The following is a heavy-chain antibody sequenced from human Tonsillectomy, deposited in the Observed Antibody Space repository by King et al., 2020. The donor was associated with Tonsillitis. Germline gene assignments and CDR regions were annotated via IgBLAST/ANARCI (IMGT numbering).Heavy chain of an antibody. D-gene: IGHD3-10*01. CDR3: ARESGSYYPFSGDY. Sequence: QLVQSGAEVKKPGASVKVSCKASGYTFIIYGISWVRQAPGQGLEWMGWISAYNGNINYAQKFQGRVTMTTDTSTSTAYMELRSLRSDDTAVYYCARESGSYYPFSGDYWGQGTLVTVSS. V-gene: IGHV1-18*04. J-gene: IGHJ4*02. CDR1: GYTFIIYG. CDR2: ISAYNGNI.